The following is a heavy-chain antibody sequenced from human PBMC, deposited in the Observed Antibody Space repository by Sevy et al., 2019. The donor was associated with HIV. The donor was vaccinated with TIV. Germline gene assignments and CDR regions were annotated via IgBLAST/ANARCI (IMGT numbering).Heavy chain of an antibody. D-gene: IGHD3-22*01. CDR2: IRSKDYGGAT. CDR3: TRGYYYDSSGYSDY. Sequence: GGSLRLSCTGSGFTFGDYAMSWFRQAPGMGLEWVGLIRSKDYGGATEYAASVKGRFTISRDDSKSIADLQMNSLKTEDTDVYYCTRGYYYDSSGYSDYWGQGTLVTVSS. V-gene: IGHV3-49*03. CDR1: GFTFGDYA. J-gene: IGHJ4*02.